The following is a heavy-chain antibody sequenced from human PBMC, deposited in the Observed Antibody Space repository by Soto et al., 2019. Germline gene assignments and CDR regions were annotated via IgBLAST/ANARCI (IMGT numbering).Heavy chain of an antibody. V-gene: IGHV3-30*18. J-gene: IGHJ4*02. D-gene: IGHD3-10*01. CDR1: GFTFSSYG. CDR2: ISYDGSNK. CDR3: AKAADVVRGVIIPPYFDY. Sequence: SLRLSCAASGFTFSSYGMHWVRQAPGKGLEWVAVISYDGSNKYYADSVKGRFTNSRDNSKNTLYLQMNSLRAEDTAVYYCAKAADVVRGVIIPPYFDYWGQGTQVTVSS.